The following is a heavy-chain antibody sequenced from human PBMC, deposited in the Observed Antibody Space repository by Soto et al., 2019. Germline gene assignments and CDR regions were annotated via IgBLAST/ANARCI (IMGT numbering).Heavy chain of an antibody. CDR1: GFAFCDYA. CDR3: VKDESINWYSGHFRH. V-gene: IGHV3-9*01. Sequence: QSWGSLRLSCAASGFAFCDYAMHFFRQFPFKGLEWVSGINWNSGSIGYGDSVKGRFAISRDNAKNSLHLQMNSLSAEDTAFYYCVKDESINWYSGHFRHWGQGTLVTVSS. CDR2: INWNSGSI. D-gene: IGHD6-13*01. J-gene: IGHJ1*01.